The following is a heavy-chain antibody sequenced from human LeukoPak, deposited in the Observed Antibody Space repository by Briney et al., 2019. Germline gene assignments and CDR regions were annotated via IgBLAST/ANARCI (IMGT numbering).Heavy chain of an antibody. CDR2: INHSGST. J-gene: IGHJ5*02. Sequence: PSETLSLTCAVYGGSFSGYYWSWIRQPPGKGLEWIGEINHSGSTNYNPSLKSRVTISVDTSKNQFSLKLSSVTAADTAVYYCARRRYCSSTSCPGAWFDPWGQGTLVTVSS. V-gene: IGHV4-34*01. CDR1: GGSFSGYY. D-gene: IGHD2-2*01. CDR3: ARRRYCSSTSCPGAWFDP.